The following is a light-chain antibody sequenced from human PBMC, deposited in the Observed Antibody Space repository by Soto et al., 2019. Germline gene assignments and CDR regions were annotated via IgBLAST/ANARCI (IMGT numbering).Light chain of an antibody. Sequence: DIQMTQSPSTLSASVGDRVTIPCRASQSINNWLAWYQQKPGKAPKLLISKASNLKSGVPSRFSGTGSGTEFTLTISNLQPDDFASYYGQQYDSYPFTFGGGTKVEI. CDR3: QQYDSYPFT. V-gene: IGKV1-5*03. J-gene: IGKJ4*01. CDR1: QSINNW. CDR2: KAS.